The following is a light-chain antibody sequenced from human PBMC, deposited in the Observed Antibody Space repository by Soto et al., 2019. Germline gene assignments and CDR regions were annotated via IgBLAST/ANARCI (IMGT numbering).Light chain of an antibody. CDR1: QSISSW. CDR3: QHYNSYSEA. CDR2: KAS. J-gene: IGKJ1*01. V-gene: IGKV1-5*03. Sequence: DIQMTQSPSTLSASVGERVTITFRASQSISSWLAWYQQKPGKAPKILIYKASTLKSGVPSRFSGRGSGTEFTLTISSLQPDDFATYYCQHYNSYSEAFGQGTKVDIK.